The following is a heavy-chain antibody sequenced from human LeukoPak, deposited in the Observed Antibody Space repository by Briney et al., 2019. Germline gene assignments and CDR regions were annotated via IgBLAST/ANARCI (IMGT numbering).Heavy chain of an antibody. CDR1: GGSISSYY. Sequence: WETLSLTCTVSGGSISSYYWSWVRQPPGKGLEWIGYIYYSGSTNYNPSLKSRVTISVDTSKNQFSVKLSSVTAADTAVYYCSRSLRSRTIDFWGQGTLVTVSS. CDR2: IYYSGST. V-gene: IGHV4-59*08. J-gene: IGHJ4*02. CDR3: SRSLRSRTIDF. D-gene: IGHD1-14*01.